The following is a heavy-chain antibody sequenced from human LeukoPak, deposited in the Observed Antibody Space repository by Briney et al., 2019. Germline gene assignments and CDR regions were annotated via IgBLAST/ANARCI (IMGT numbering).Heavy chain of an antibody. CDR2: IYHSGST. V-gene: IGHV4-34*01. CDR1: GGSFSGYY. CDR3: ASLPTYCSIISCLDP. Sequence: PSETLSLTCAVYGGSFSGYYWSWIRQPPGKGLEWIGEIYHSGSTNYNPSLKSRVTISVDTSKNQFSLKLSSVTAADTAVYYCASLPTYCSIISCLDPRGEGTLGTVSS. D-gene: IGHD2-2*01. J-gene: IGHJ5*02.